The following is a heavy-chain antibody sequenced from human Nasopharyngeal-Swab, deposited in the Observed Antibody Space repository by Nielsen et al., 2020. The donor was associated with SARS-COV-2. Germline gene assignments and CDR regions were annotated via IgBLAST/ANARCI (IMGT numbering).Heavy chain of an antibody. CDR3: ARPLRGAVAPFDY. D-gene: IGHD6-19*01. J-gene: IGHJ4*02. V-gene: IGHV4-59*01. CDR2: IYYSGIT. Sequence: SETLSLTYTVSGGSISSYYWSWIRQPPGKGLEWIGYIYYSGITNYNPSLKSRVIISVDTSKNQFSLKLSSVTAADTAVYYCARPLRGAVAPFDYWGQGTLVTVSS. CDR1: GGSISSYY.